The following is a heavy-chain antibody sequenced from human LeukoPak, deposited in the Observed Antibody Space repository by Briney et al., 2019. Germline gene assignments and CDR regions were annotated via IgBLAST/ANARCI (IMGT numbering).Heavy chain of an antibody. CDR3: ARVAAAVATHYFFYMDV. D-gene: IGHD5-12*01. J-gene: IGHJ6*03. Sequence: PGGSLRLSCAASGFSVSSNYMTWVRQAPGKGLEWVSVIYSSGYAYYADSVKGRFTISRDNSKNTLSPQLNSLGAEDTAVYYCARVAAAVATHYFFYMDVWGKGTTVTVSS. V-gene: IGHV3-53*01. CDR1: GFSVSSNY. CDR2: IYSSGYA.